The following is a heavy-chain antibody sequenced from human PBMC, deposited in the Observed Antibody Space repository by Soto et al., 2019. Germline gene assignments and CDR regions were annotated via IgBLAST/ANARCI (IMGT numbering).Heavy chain of an antibody. D-gene: IGHD3-9*01. CDR1: GGSISSYY. J-gene: IGHJ4*02. Sequence: ETLSLTCTVSGGSISSYYWSWIRQPPGKGLEWIGYIYYSGSTNYNPSLKSRVTISVDTSKNQFSLKLSSVTAADTAVYYCARVTYYDILTGYNFDYWGQGTLVTVSS. V-gene: IGHV4-59*01. CDR3: ARVTYYDILTGYNFDY. CDR2: IYYSGST.